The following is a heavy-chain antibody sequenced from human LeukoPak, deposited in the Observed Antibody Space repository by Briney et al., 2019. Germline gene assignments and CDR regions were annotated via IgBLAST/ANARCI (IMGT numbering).Heavy chain of an antibody. D-gene: IGHD6-6*01. J-gene: IGHJ3*01. V-gene: IGHV1-18*01. CDR1: GYTFTNYG. CDR2: ISPYNGNT. CDR3: ARVLEAARNIIAFDF. Sequence: ASGKVSCKASGYTFTNYGINWVRQAPGQGLEWMGWISPYNGNTNSAQKLQGRVAMTTDTSTTTAYMELRSLRSDDTAVYYCARVLEAARNIIAFDFWGQGTMVTVSS.